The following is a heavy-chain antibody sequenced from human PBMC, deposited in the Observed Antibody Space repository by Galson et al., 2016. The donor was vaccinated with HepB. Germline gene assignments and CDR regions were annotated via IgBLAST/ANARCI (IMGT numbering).Heavy chain of an antibody. Sequence: SLRLSCAGSGFSVRGNYMSWVRQAPGKGLEWVSVIYSGGPTKYADPVSGRFTISRDDSKNTLYLQNNSLCVDDTAVYYSARDERIEVATTRGAFDFWGQGTMVAVSP. CDR3: ARDERIEVATTRGAFDF. CDR2: IYSGGPT. D-gene: IGHD5-24*01. J-gene: IGHJ3*01. CDR1: GFSVRGNY. V-gene: IGHV3-53*01.